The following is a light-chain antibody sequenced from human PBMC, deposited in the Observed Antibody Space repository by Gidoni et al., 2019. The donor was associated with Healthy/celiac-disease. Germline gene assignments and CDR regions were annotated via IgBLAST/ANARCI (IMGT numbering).Light chain of an antibody. V-gene: IGKV3-11*01. CDR1: QSVSSY. CDR2: DAS. Sequence: EIVLTQSPATLSLSPGESATLSCRASQSVSSYLAWYQQKPGQAPRLLIYDASNWATGIPARFSGSGSGTDFTLTISSLEPEDFAVYFCQQSSNWPHTFGQGTKLEIK. J-gene: IGKJ2*01. CDR3: QQSSNWPHT.